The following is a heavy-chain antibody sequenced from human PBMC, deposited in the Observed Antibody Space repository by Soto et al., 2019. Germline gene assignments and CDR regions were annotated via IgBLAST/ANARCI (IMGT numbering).Heavy chain of an antibody. V-gene: IGHV4-39*01. CDR3: ARHPISSTSVPNWYFDL. Sequence: QLQLQESGPGLVKPSETLSLTCTVSGGSISSSSYYWGWIRQPPGKGLEWIGDISFNGRTYYNPSLKSRVTISVDTSKNQFSLRLTSVTAADTAVYCCARHPISSTSVPNWYFDLWGRGTLVTVSS. CDR2: ISFNGRT. D-gene: IGHD4-17*01. CDR1: GGSISSSSYY. J-gene: IGHJ2*01.